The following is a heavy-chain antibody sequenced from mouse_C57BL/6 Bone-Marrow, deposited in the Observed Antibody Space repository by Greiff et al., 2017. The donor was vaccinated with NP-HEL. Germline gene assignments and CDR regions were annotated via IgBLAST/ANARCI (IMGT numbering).Heavy chain of an antibody. Sequence: EVKLVESGPELVKPGASVKIPCKASGYTFTDYNMDWVKQSHGKSLEWIGDINPNNGGTIYNQKFKGKATLTVDKSSSTAYMELRSLTSEDTAVYYCARPIYYPSWYFDVWGTGTTVTVSS. J-gene: IGHJ1*03. V-gene: IGHV1-18*01. CDR1: GYTFTDYN. D-gene: IGHD2-1*01. CDR3: ARPIYYPSWYFDV. CDR2: INPNNGGT.